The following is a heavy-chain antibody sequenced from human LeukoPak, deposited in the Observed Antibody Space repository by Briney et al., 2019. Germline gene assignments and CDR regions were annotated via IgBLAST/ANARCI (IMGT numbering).Heavy chain of an antibody. CDR3: ARVCMGTAMVKGWFDP. CDR1: GFTFSSYA. J-gene: IGHJ5*02. V-gene: IGHV3-66*01. D-gene: IGHD5-18*01. Sequence: GGSLRLSCAASGFTFSSYAMSWVRQAPGKGLEWVSVIYSGGSTYYADSVKGRFTISRDNSKNTLYLQMNSLRAEDTAVYYCARVCMGTAMVKGWFDPWGQGTLVTVSS. CDR2: IYSGGST.